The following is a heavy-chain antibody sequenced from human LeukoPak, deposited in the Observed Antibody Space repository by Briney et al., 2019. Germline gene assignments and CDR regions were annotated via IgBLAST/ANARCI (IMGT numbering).Heavy chain of an antibody. J-gene: IGHJ6*02. Sequence: SVKVSCKASGGTFSSYAISWVRQAPGQGLEWMGGIIPIFGTANYAQKFQGRVTITADESTSTAYMELSSLRSEDTAVYYCAGGFVTMVRGVIYYYYGMDVWGQGTTVTVSS. CDR2: IIPIFGTA. D-gene: IGHD3-10*01. V-gene: IGHV1-69*01. CDR3: AGGFVTMVRGVIYYYYGMDV. CDR1: GGTFSSYA.